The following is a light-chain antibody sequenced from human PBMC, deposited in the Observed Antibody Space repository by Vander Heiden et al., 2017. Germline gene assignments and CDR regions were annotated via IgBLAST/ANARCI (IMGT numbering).Light chain of an antibody. J-gene: IGLJ2*01. CDR1: SSDVGGYNF. Sequence: QSALTQPASVSGSPGQSITISCTGSSSDVGGYNFVSWYQQHPGKAPKLMIYEVSNRPSRISDRFSGSKSGNTASLTISGLQAEDEADYYCSSYTNSSTLVVFGGGTKLTVL. V-gene: IGLV2-14*01. CDR3: SSYTNSSTLVV. CDR2: EVS.